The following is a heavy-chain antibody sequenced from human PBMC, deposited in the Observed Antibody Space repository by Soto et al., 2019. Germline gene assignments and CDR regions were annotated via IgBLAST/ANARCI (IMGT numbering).Heavy chain of an antibody. Sequence: SETLSLTCTISGGSVSVYYWSWMRQSTGRGLEWIGYIYASGSPYYNPSLRSRVTISADTSKNQTSLKLTSPTAADTAVYYCARGGTTAFYYYGMDVWGQGTTVTVSS. CDR3: ARGGTTAFYYYGMDV. D-gene: IGHD1-1*01. CDR1: GGSVSVYY. V-gene: IGHV4-59*02. CDR2: IYASGSP. J-gene: IGHJ6*02.